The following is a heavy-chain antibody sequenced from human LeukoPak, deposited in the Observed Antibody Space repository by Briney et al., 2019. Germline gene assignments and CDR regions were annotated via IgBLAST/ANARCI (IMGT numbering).Heavy chain of an antibody. D-gene: IGHD5-24*01. J-gene: IGHJ1*01. CDR2: IYYTGST. CDR3: ARPVEMSAYFQH. CDR1: GGSIRSSSYF. Sequence: SETLSLTCTVYGGSIRSSSYFWGWIRQPPGKGLEWIGSIYYTGSTHSNPSLKSRVTLSVDTSKNQFSLKLSSVTAADTAVYFCARPVEMSAYFQHWGQGTLVSVSS. V-gene: IGHV4-39*01.